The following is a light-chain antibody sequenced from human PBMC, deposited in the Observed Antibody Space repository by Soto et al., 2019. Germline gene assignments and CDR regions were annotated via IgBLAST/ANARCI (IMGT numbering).Light chain of an antibody. CDR1: QSVSSY. CDR3: QQRSNWPPEYT. V-gene: IGKV3-11*01. CDR2: DAS. Sequence: EIVLTQSPATLSLSPGERATLSCRASQSVSSYLAWYQQKPGQAPRLLIYDASNRATGIPARFSGSGSGTDSTLTISSLEPEDFAVYYCQQRSNWPPEYTFGQGTKLEIK. J-gene: IGKJ2*01.